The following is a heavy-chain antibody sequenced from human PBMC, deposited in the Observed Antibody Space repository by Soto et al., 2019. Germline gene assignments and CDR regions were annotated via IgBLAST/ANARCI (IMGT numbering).Heavy chain of an antibody. J-gene: IGHJ6*02. CDR2: TYYRSKWYN. V-gene: IGHV6-1*01. Sequence: SQTLSLTCAISGDSVSSNSAAWNWIRQSPSRGLEWLGRTYYRSKWYNDYAVSVKSRITINPDTSKNQFSLQLNSVTPDDTAVYYCAREDSSGYKGHYYYYGMDVWGQGTTVTVSS. CDR3: AREDSSGYKGHYYYYGMDV. CDR1: GDSVSSNSAA. D-gene: IGHD6-19*01.